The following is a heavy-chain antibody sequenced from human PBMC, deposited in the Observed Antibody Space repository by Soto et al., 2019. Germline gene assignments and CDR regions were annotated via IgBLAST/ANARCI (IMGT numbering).Heavy chain of an antibody. Sequence: SLKRSCKASGGTFISYSSSWGRQAPGQGRQWMGGIIPSFGAANYAQKFQGRVRITADEAKSTAYGELSSLRSEDTAVYYCERYDQEQVVWRYYYYGKDVWGQGTTVSVSS. CDR2: IIPSFGAA. CDR3: ERYDQEQVVWRYYYYGKDV. CDR1: GGTFISYS. D-gene: IGHD6-6*01. J-gene: IGHJ6*02. V-gene: IGHV1-69*13.